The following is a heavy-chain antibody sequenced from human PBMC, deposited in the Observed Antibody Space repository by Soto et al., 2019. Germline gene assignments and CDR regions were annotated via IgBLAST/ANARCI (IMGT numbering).Heavy chain of an antibody. CDR3: ARVSSYSSGWYYMDV. Sequence: GESLKISCKGSGYSCTSYWIGWVRQMPGKGLEWMGIIYPGDSDTRYSPSFQGQVTISADKSISTAYLQWSSLKASDTAMYYCARVSSYSSGWYYMDVWGKGTTVTVSS. CDR2: IYPGDSDT. V-gene: IGHV5-51*01. CDR1: GYSCTSYW. D-gene: IGHD6-19*01. J-gene: IGHJ6*03.